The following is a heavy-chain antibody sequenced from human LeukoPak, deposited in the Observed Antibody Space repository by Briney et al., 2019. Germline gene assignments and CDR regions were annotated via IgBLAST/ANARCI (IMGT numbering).Heavy chain of an antibody. CDR1: GFTFSSYA. D-gene: IGHD4-17*01. Sequence: TGGSLRLSCAASGFTFSSYAMSWVRQAPGKGLEWVSAISGSGGSTYYADSVKGRFTISRDNSKNTLYLQMNSLRAEDTAVYYCARAPDYGDFDGLQYWGQGTLVTVSS. J-gene: IGHJ4*02. CDR2: ISGSGGST. CDR3: ARAPDYGDFDGLQY. V-gene: IGHV3-23*01.